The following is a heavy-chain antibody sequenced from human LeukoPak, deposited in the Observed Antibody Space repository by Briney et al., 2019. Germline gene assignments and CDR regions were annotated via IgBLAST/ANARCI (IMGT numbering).Heavy chain of an antibody. J-gene: IGHJ4*02. CDR2: IYHSEST. D-gene: IGHD5-12*01. Sequence: SETLSLTCTVSGYSISSGYYWGWIRQPPGKGLEWIGYIYHSESTYYNPSLKSRVTISVDTSKNQFSLKLTSVTAADTAMYYCARYSGYDRDFDYWGQGTLVTVSS. V-gene: IGHV4-38-2*02. CDR3: ARYSGYDRDFDY. CDR1: GYSISSGYY.